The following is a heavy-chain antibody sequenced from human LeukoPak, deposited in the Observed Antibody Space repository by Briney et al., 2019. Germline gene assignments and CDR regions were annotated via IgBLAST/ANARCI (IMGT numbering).Heavy chain of an antibody. J-gene: IGHJ4*02. D-gene: IGHD3/OR15-3a*01. CDR3: ARDGKSLLDPFDY. CDR1: GGTFSSYA. CDR2: IIPTFGTA. Sequence: SVKVSCKASGGTFSSYAISWVRQAPGQGLEWMGGIIPTFGTANYAQKLQGRVTITADESMSTAYMELSSLRSEDTAVYYCARDGKSLLDPFDYWGQGTLVTVSS. V-gene: IGHV1-69*01.